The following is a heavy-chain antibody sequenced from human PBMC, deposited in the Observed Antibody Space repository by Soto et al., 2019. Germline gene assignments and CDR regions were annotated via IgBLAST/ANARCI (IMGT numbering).Heavy chain of an antibody. D-gene: IGHD3-22*01. J-gene: IGHJ4*02. Sequence: SETLSLTCTVSGGSISTGRYYWSWIRQHPGKGLEWIGYIYYSGATYYNPSLKSRLTISVDTSKNQFSLKLSSVTAADTAVYYCATVNYDSRPFDYWGQGTLVTVSS. CDR1: GGSISTGRYY. V-gene: IGHV4-31*03. CDR2: IYYSGAT. CDR3: ATVNYDSRPFDY.